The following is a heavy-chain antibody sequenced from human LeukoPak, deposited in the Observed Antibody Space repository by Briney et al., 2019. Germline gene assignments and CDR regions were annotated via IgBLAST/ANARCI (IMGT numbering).Heavy chain of an antibody. Sequence: PSETLSLTCAVYGGSFSGYYWSWIRQPPGKGLEWIGEINHSGSTNYNPSLKSRVTISVDTSKNQFSLKLSSVTAADTAVYYCAREGSAARSPYFDYWGQGTLVTVSS. CDR3: AREGSAARSPYFDY. CDR1: GGSFSGYY. D-gene: IGHD6-13*01. V-gene: IGHV4-34*01. J-gene: IGHJ4*02. CDR2: INHSGST.